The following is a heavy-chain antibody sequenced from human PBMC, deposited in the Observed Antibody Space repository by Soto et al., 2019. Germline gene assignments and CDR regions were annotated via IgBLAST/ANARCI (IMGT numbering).Heavy chain of an antibody. D-gene: IGHD3-22*01. CDR1: GFTFSSYA. CDR2: ISGSGGST. V-gene: IGHV3-23*01. CDR3: AKDSSPPYYYDSSGYRRKDAFDI. Sequence: EVQLLESGGGLVQPGGSLRLSCAASGFTFSSYAMSWVRQAPGKGLEWVSAISGSGGSTYYADSVKGRFTISRDNSNNTLYLQMNSLRAEDTAVYYCAKDSSPPYYYDSSGYRRKDAFDIWCQGTMVTVSS. J-gene: IGHJ3*02.